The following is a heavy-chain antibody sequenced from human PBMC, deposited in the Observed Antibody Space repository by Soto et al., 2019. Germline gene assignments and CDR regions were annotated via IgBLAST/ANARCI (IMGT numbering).Heavy chain of an antibody. CDR1: GYTFTNYD. V-gene: IGHV1-8*01. CDR3: ARVEYYDFWSGYSPSDYYGMDV. Sequence: ASVQVSCESSGYTFTNYDINWVRTEPGQGLEWMGWMNPNSGNTCYAQEFQGRVTMTRNTSISTAYMELSSLRSEDTAVYYCARVEYYDFWSGYSPSDYYGMDVWGQGPTVTVSS. D-gene: IGHD3-3*01. J-gene: IGHJ6*02. CDR2: MNPNSGNT.